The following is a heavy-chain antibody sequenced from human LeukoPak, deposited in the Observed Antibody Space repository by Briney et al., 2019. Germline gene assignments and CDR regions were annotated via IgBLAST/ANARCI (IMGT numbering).Heavy chain of an antibody. CDR1: GFTFSSYG. Sequence: GGSLRLSCAASGFTFSSYGMHWVRQAPCKGLEWVAFIRYDGSNKYYADSVKGRFTISRDNSKNTLYLQMNSLRAEDTAVYYCAKDSSLTGYYNDGWFDPWGQGTLVTVSS. CDR3: AKDSSLTGYYNDGWFDP. D-gene: IGHD3-9*01. J-gene: IGHJ5*02. CDR2: IRYDGSNK. V-gene: IGHV3-30*02.